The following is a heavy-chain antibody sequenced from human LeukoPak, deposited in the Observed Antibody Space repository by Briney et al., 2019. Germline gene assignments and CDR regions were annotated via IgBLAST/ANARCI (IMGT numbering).Heavy chain of an antibody. J-gene: IGHJ4*02. D-gene: IGHD3-22*01. V-gene: IGHV3-30*04. CDR1: GFTFSSYV. CDR2: ISYAGTNK. CDR3: AKTASGYYYRGAFDY. Sequence: GGSLRLSCAASGFTFSSYVMNWVRQAPGKGLEWVAVISYAGTNKYYADSVKGRFTISRDNSKNTLYLQMNSLRAEDTAVYYCAKTASGYYYRGAFDYWGQGTLVTVSS.